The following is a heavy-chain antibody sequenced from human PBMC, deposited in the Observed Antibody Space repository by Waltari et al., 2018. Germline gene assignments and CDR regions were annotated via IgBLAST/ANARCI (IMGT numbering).Heavy chain of an antibody. CDR2: ISYSGST. V-gene: IGHV4-59*01. D-gene: IGHD3-22*01. CDR1: GGSISSYY. CDR3: ARAPAYYYDALFDY. J-gene: IGHJ4*02. Sequence: QVQLQESGPGLVKPSETLSLTCTVSGGSISSYYWRWIRQPPGKGLALDGYISYSGSTNYTPSLKSRVTISVDTSKNQFSLKLSSVTAADTAVYYCARAPAYYYDALFDYWGQGTLVTVSS.